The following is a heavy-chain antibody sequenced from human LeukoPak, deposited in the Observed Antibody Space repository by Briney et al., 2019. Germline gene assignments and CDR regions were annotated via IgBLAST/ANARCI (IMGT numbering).Heavy chain of an antibody. CDR1: GFTFSSYA. D-gene: IGHD5-18*01. CDR3: AKDRAGYSYGHFDY. V-gene: IGHV3-23*01. CDR2: ISGSGGST. Sequence: GGSLRLSCAASGFTFSSYAMSWVRQAPGKGLEWVSAISGSGGSTYYADSVKGRFTISRDNSKDTLYLQMNSLRAEDTAVYYCAKDRAGYSYGHFDYWGQGTLVTVSS. J-gene: IGHJ4*02.